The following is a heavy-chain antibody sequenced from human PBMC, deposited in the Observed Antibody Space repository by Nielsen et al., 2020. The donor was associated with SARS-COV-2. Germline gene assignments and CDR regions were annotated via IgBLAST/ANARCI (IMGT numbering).Heavy chain of an antibody. J-gene: IGHJ6*02. V-gene: IGHV4-4*02. CDR2: IYHSGST. CDR3: ARDKTQYSSHHYYYYYGMDV. Sequence: WIRQPPGKGLEWIGEIYHSGSTNYNPSLKSRVTISVDKSKNQFSLKLSSVTAADTAVYYCARDKTQYSSHHYYYYYGMDVWGQGTTVTVSS. D-gene: IGHD5-18*01.